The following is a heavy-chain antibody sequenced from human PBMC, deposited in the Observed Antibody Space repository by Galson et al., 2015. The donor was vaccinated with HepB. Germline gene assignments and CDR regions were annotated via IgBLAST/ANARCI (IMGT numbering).Heavy chain of an antibody. Sequence: SLRLSCAASGFTFSMYGMHWVRQAPGKGLEWVADVWYDGSDKYYADSVKGRFTISRDNSKNTVYMQMNSLRAEDTAVYFCARALERSRDAYNLDYWGQGTLVTVSS. CDR3: ARALERSRDAYNLDY. D-gene: IGHD5-24*01. CDR1: GFTFSMYG. J-gene: IGHJ4*02. CDR2: VWYDGSDK. V-gene: IGHV3-33*01.